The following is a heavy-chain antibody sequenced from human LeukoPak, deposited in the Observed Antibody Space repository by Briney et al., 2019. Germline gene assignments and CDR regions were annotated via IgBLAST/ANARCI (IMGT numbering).Heavy chain of an antibody. Sequence: SETLSLTCAVYGGSFSGYYWSWIRQPPGKGLELIGEINHSGSTNYNPSLKSRVTISVDTSKNQFSLKLSSVTAADTAVYYCARETGYSSSWNDYWGQGTLVTVSS. CDR2: INHSGST. CDR3: ARETGYSSSWNDY. V-gene: IGHV4-34*01. J-gene: IGHJ4*02. D-gene: IGHD6-13*01. CDR1: GGSFSGYY.